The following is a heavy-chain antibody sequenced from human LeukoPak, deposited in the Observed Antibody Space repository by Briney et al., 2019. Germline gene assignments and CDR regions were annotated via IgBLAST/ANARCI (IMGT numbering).Heavy chain of an antibody. J-gene: IGHJ4*02. CDR3: AKDQSRVGASDPFDY. D-gene: IGHD1-26*01. CDR1: GFTFSSCA. CDR2: ISGSGATT. V-gene: IGHV3-23*01. Sequence: GGSLRLSCAASGFTFSSCAMTWVRQAPGKGLEWVSSISGSGATTYYADSVKGRFTISRDNSNNTVYLQMDSLRAEDTAVYYCAKDQSRVGASDPFDYWGQGMQVGVSS.